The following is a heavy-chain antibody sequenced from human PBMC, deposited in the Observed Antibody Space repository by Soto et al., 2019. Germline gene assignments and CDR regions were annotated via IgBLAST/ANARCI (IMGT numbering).Heavy chain of an antibody. Sequence: ASVKVSCKTSGYTFTRYDINWVRQAPGQGFEWMGIINPSGGSTTYAQKFQGRVTMTTDTSTSTVYMELSSPRSDDTAVYYCARDSSIVVDGGSCQDYWGQGTQVTVSS. CDR3: ARDSSIVVDGGSCQDY. J-gene: IGHJ4*02. CDR1: GYTFTRYD. D-gene: IGHD2-15*01. CDR2: INPSGGST. V-gene: IGHV1-46*01.